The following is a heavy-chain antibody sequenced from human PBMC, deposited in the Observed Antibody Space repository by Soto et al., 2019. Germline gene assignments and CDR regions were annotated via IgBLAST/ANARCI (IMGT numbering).Heavy chain of an antibody. D-gene: IGHD2-15*01. CDR3: ARDIVVVVAATTDYYYYGMDV. CDR2: IIAIFGTG. Sequence: SVQVSCKASGGTFSSYPISWVRQPPGQGLEWMGWIIAIFGTGNSAQQFQGRVTITTDKSASTAYMELSSVRSEDTAVYYCARDIVVVVAATTDYYYYGMDVWGQGTTVPVSS. CDR1: GGTFSSYP. J-gene: IGHJ6*02. V-gene: IGHV1-69*05.